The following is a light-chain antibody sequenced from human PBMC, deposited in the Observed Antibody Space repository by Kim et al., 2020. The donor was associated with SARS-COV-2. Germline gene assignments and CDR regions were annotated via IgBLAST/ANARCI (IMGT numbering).Light chain of an antibody. Sequence: SAQVGDRVTITCRASQTISTYLNWYQQKPGKAPTLLIYAASVLQSGVPSRFSGSGSGADFTLTISGLQPEDFASYSCQQGYRKVTFGGGTKVDIK. CDR3: QQGYRKVT. J-gene: IGKJ4*01. V-gene: IGKV1-39*01. CDR1: QTISTY. CDR2: AAS.